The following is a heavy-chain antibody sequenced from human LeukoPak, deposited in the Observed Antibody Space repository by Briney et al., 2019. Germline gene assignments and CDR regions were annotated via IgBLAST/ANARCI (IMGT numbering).Heavy chain of an antibody. Sequence: ASVKVSCKPSLYTFARYYMQCVRQAPGHRLEGMGVINPSVCSTSYAQKSPRRVSMTRDMSTSTVYIELSSLRFEDTAVYYCPRALDYYDSSGYYLNYYYYYMDVWGKGTTATVSS. CDR1: LYTFARYY. D-gene: IGHD3-22*01. CDR2: INPSVCST. CDR3: PRALDYYDSSGYYLNYYYYYMDV. V-gene: IGHV1-46*01. J-gene: IGHJ6*03.